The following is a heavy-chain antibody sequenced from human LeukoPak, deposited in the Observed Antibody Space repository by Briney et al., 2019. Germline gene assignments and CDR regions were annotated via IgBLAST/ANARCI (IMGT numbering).Heavy chain of an antibody. V-gene: IGHV1-18*01. J-gene: IGHJ5*02. CDR1: GYTFTSYG. Sequence: ASVKVSCKASGYTFTSYGISWVRQAPGQGLEWMGWISAYNGNTNYAQKLQGRVTMTTDTSTSTAYMELRSLRSDDTAVYYCARDSPEKYSSGWYNWFDPWGQEPWSPSPQ. D-gene: IGHD6-19*01. CDR3: ARDSPEKYSSGWYNWFDP. CDR2: ISAYNGNT.